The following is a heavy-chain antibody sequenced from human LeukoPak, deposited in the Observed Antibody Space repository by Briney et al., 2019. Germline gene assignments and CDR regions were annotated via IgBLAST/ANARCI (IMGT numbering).Heavy chain of an antibody. D-gene: IGHD3-9*01. CDR1: GGSFSGYY. Sequence: PSETLSLTCAVYGGSFSGYYWSRIRQPPGKGLEWIGEINHSGSTNYNPSLKSRVTISVDTSKNQFSLKLSSVTAADTAVYYCATGGDILTGYYSDAFDIWGQGTMVTVSS. CDR3: ATGGDILTGYYSDAFDI. CDR2: INHSGST. J-gene: IGHJ3*02. V-gene: IGHV4-34*01.